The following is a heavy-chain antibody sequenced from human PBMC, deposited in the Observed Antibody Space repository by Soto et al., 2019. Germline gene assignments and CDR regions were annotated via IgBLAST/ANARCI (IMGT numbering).Heavy chain of an antibody. D-gene: IGHD6-13*01. Sequence: GGSLRLSCAASGFTFSSYAMSWVRQAPGKGLEWVSAISGSGGSTYYADSVKGRFTISRDNSKNALYLQMNSLRAEDTAVYYCAKAVGQPLVRIRVFDYRGQGTLVTVSS. V-gene: IGHV3-23*01. J-gene: IGHJ4*02. CDR1: GFTFSSYA. CDR3: AKAVGQPLVRIRVFDY. CDR2: ISGSGGST.